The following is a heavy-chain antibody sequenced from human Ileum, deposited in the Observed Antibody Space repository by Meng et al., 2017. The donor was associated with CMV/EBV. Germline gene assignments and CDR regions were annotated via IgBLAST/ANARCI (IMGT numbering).Heavy chain of an antibody. V-gene: IGHV4-34*02. CDR2: INHRGTT. D-gene: IGHD1-26*01. J-gene: IGHJ4*02. CDR3: TRGRVGDWGFDF. CDR1: GGSFSSFS. Sequence: VQFQEWGAGLLKPWDPLSLTCGVNGGSFSSFSWTWIRQPPGKGPEWIGDINHRGTTNYSPSLKSRVTISIDTSKKQFSLRLSSLTAADTAVYYCTRGRVGDWGFDFWGQGTLVTVSS.